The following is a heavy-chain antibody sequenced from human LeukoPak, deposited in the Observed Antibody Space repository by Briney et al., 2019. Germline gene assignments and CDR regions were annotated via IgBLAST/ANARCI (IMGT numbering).Heavy chain of an antibody. CDR2: IYTSGST. CDR3: ARENGGGVVDY. Sequence: SETLSLTCTVSGGSISSGSFYWSWIRQPAGKGLEWIGRIYTSGSTNYNPSLKSRVTISVDTSKNQFSLKLSSVTAADTAVYYCARENGGGVVDYWGQGTLVTVSS. CDR1: GGSISSGSFY. J-gene: IGHJ4*02. D-gene: IGHD2-8*02. V-gene: IGHV4-61*02.